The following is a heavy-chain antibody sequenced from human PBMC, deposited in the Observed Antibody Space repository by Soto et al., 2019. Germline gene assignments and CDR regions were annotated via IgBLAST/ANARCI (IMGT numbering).Heavy chain of an antibody. D-gene: IGHD3-3*01. J-gene: IGHJ4*02. V-gene: IGHV3-23*01. CDR2: ISVSGDNT. Sequence: EVQLLESGGGLVQPGGSLRLSCAASKFTFSDYAMSWVRQAPGKGLEWVSGISVSGDNTYYTDSVKGRFTISRDNSKNTLYLQMNNLRAEDTAVYYCADGGEWSFNFVYWGQGTLFTVSS. CDR3: ADGGEWSFNFVY. CDR1: KFTFSDYA.